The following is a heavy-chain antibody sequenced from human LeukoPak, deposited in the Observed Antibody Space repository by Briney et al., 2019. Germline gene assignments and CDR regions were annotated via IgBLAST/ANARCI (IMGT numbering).Heavy chain of an antibody. CDR2: INHSGST. D-gene: IGHD1-14*01. CDR3: ARKGSRKIASRALGY. V-gene: IGHV4-34*01. J-gene: IGHJ4*02. CDR1: GGSFSGYS. Sequence: PSETLSLTCAVYGGSFSGYSWTWIRHPPGKGLEWIGEINHSGSTNYNPSLKSRVTMSVDTSKNQFSLRLSSVTAADTAVYYCARKGSRKIASRALGYWGQGTLVIVSS.